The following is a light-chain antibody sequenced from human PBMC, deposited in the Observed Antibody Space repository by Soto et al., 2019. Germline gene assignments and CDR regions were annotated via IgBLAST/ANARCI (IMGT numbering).Light chain of an antibody. V-gene: IGKV1-39*01. CDR3: QQSYSAPYT. Sequence: DIQMTQSPSSLSASVGDRVTITCRASQSIYSSLNWYHQKPGKAPKLLLYAASNLESGVPSRVSGSRSATDFTVSISSLQPEDFATYYCQQSYSAPYTFGQGTKLEI. CDR1: QSIYSS. CDR2: AAS. J-gene: IGKJ2*01.